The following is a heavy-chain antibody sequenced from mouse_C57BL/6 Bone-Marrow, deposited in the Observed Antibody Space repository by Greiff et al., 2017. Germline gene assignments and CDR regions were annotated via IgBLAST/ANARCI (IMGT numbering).Heavy chain of an antibody. CDR2: IYPGNSDP. CDR1: DYTFTSYW. CDR3: SWVKFAY. J-gene: IGHJ3*01. Sequence: VQLQQSGTVLARPGASVKMSCKTSDYTFTSYWMHWVKQRPGQGLVWIGAIYPGNSDPSYNQKFKGKAKLTAVTSASTAYMELSSLTNEDSAVYYCSWVKFAYWGQGTLVTVSA. D-gene: IGHD2-2*01. V-gene: IGHV1-5*01.